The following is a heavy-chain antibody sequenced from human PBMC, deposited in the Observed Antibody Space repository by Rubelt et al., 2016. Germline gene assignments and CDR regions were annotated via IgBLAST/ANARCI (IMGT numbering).Heavy chain of an antibody. Sequence: QVQLQESGPGLVKPSETLSLTCTVSGGSISSYYWSWIRQPPGKGLEWIGDIHYSGSTNYSPSLKSRVPISGDTSKNRFSLKVTSVTAADTAVYYCVRANYFDYWGQGTLVTVSS. CDR1: GGSISSYY. J-gene: IGHJ4*02. CDR3: VRANYFDY. CDR2: IHYSGST. V-gene: IGHV4-59*01.